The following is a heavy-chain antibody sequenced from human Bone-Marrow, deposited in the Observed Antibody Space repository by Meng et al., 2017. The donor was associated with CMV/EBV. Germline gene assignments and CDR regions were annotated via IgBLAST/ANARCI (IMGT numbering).Heavy chain of an antibody. CDR3: VRQKQQVGRASDY. J-gene: IGHJ4*02. CDR1: GFTFNSYW. CDR2: RRLNGREK. D-gene: IGHD6-13*01. Sequence: GGSLRLSCAASGFTFNSYWMTWVRQAPGKGLEWVANRRLNGREKYYVDSVKGRFTISRDNAENSLYLQMNSLRAEDTAVYYCVRQKQQVGRASDYWGQGTLVTVSS. V-gene: IGHV3-7*01.